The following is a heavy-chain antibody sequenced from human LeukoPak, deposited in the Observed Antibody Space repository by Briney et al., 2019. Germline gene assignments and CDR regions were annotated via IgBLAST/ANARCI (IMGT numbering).Heavy chain of an antibody. V-gene: IGHV1-18*01. D-gene: IGHD6-13*01. CDR2: ISAYNGNT. CDR3: ARDHHLFDIAILGSSFPLDQVYY. J-gene: IGHJ4*02. Sequence: SVKVSCKASGYTFTSYGISWVRQAPGQGLEWMGWISAYNGNTNYAQKLQGRVTMTKDTSTSTAYMELRSLRSDDTAVYYCARDHHLFDIAILGSSFPLDQVYYWGQRTLVTVSS. CDR1: GYTFTSYG.